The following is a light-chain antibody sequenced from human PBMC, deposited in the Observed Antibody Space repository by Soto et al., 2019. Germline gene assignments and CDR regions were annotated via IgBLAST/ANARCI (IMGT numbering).Light chain of an antibody. V-gene: IGLV2-23*02. CDR1: SSDVGSYNL. CDR3: CSYAGTSTSVV. Sequence: QSALTQPASVSGSPGQSITISCTGTSSDVGSYNLVSWYQQFPGKAPKLMIYEVARRPSGVSHRFSGSKSGSTASLTISGLQAEDEADYYCCSYAGTSTSVVFGGGTKLTV. J-gene: IGLJ2*01. CDR2: EVA.